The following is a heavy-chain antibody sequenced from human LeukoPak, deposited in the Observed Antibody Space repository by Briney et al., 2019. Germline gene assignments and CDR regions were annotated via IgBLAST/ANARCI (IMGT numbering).Heavy chain of an antibody. CDR1: GGTFSSYT. V-gene: IGHV1-69*04. CDR3: AREKAGVNSFFGGVIVYFDY. D-gene: IGHD3-16*02. J-gene: IGHJ4*02. CDR2: IIPILGIA. Sequence: GASVKVSCKASGGTFSSYTISWVRQAPGQGLEWMGRIIPILGIANYAQKFQGRVTVTADKSTSTAYMELSSLRSEDTAVYYCAREKAGVNSFFGGVIVYFDYWGQGTLVTVSS.